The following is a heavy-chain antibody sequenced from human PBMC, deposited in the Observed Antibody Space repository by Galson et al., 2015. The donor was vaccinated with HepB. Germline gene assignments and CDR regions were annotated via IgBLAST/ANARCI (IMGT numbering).Heavy chain of an antibody. CDR3: ARHQDLGSLWFGETNAFDI. D-gene: IGHD3-10*01. Sequence: SVKVSCKASGGTFRSHTVSWVRQAPGQGLEWMGRIIPLLGIENYAQKFQGRFTVTADESTTIVYMELSSLRSEDTAVYYCARHQDLGSLWFGETNAFDIWGQGTMVTVSS. CDR2: IIPLLGIE. CDR1: GGTFRSHT. J-gene: IGHJ3*02. V-gene: IGHV1-69*02.